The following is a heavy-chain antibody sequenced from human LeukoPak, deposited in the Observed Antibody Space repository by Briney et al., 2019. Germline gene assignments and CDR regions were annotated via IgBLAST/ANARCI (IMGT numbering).Heavy chain of an antibody. V-gene: IGHV3-30*04. CDR1: GIAFSNSI. CDR3: AREGHTSGYCGTFDV. J-gene: IGHJ3*01. D-gene: IGHD3-22*01. Sequence: PGGSLRLSCVASGIAFSNSIMHWVRQAPGKGLEWVSAMSYDGFSKYYADSMKGRLTISRDDSKNTVYLQMKSLRPEDTAVYYCAREGHTSGYCGTFDVWGRGTTVAVS. CDR2: MSYDGFSK.